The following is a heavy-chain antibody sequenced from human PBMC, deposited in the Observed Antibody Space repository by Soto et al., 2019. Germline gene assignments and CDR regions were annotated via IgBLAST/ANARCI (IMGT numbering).Heavy chain of an antibody. CDR3: ARASYDSSTYYLDY. J-gene: IGHJ4*02. CDR1: GGSISSYY. Sequence: SETLSLTCTVSGGSISSYYWSWIRQPPGKGLEWIGYIYYSGNTYYNPSLKSRVTISVDPSNNQFSLKLSSVTAADTAVYYCARASYDSSTYYLDYWGQGTLVTVSS. V-gene: IGHV4-59*08. D-gene: IGHD3-22*01. CDR2: IYYSGNT.